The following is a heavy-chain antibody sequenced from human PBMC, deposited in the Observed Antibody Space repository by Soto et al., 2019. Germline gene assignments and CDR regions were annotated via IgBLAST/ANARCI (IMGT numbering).Heavy chain of an antibody. J-gene: IGHJ5*02. Sequence: GSGPTLVNPTQTLTLTCTFSGFSLSTSGMCVSWIRQPPGKALEWLARIDWDDDKYYSTSLKTRLTISKDTSKNQVVLTMTNMEPVDPPTFSCARTFYDFWRGSPHRGFAPGGQGPRVTVSS. CDR1: GFSLSTSGMC. V-gene: IGHV2-70*11. CDR3: ARTFYDFWRGSPHRGFAP. D-gene: IGHD3-3*01. CDR2: IDWDDDK.